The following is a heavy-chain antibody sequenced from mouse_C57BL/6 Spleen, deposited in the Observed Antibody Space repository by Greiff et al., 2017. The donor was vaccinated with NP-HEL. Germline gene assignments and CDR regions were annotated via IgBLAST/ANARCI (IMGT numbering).Heavy chain of an antibody. CDR3: ARGIRWLCAMDY. J-gene: IGHJ4*01. D-gene: IGHD2-3*01. CDR2: INPNNGGT. V-gene: IGHV1-26*01. CDR1: GYTFTDYY. Sequence: EVQLQQSGPELVKPGASVKISCKASGYTFTDYYMNWVKQSHGKSLEWIGDINPNNGGTSYNQKFKGKATLTVDKSSSTAYMELRSLTSEDSAVYYCARGIRWLCAMDYWGQGTSVTVSS.